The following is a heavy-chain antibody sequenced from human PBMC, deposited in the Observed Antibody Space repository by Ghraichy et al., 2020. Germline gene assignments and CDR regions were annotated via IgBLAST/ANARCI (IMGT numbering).Heavy chain of an antibody. D-gene: IGHD5-24*01. J-gene: IGHJ4*02. CDR3: ARGRKGMVTITDY. CDR1: GGSFSSYY. Sequence: SETLSLTCAVYGGSFSSYYWCWIRQPPGKGKEWVGEINHSGSANYNPYLKSRGTITIETYKNQFSLNLNSVTAADTAVYYCARGRKGMVTITDYWGQGTLVTVSS. CDR2: INHSGSA. V-gene: IGHV4-34*01.